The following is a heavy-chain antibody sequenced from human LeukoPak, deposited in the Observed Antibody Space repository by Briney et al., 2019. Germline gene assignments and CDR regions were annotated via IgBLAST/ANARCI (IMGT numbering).Heavy chain of an antibody. J-gene: IGHJ4*02. CDR1: GFTFSSYS. Sequence: GGSLRLSCAASGFTFSSYSMNWVRQAPGKGLEWVSSISSSSSYIYYADSVKGRFTISRDNAKNSLYLQMNSLRAEDTAVYYCAREWGSYSRGGDYWGQGTLVTVSS. V-gene: IGHV3-21*01. CDR3: AREWGSYSRGGDY. CDR2: ISSSSSYI. D-gene: IGHD1-26*01.